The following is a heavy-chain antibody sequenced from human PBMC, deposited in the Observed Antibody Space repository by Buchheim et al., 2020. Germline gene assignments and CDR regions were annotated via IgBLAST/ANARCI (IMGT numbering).Heavy chain of an antibody. Sequence: EVQLVESGGGLVQPGGSLRLSCAASGFTFSDHYMDWVRQAPGKGLEWVGRIRNKLDSFTTQYAASVKGRFTISRADSENSLFLQMNSLKTEDTAVYYCVRGRHCTSTRCYSDYYYMLVWGKGTT. CDR2: IRNKLDSFTT. V-gene: IGHV3-72*01. J-gene: IGHJ6*03. CDR1: GFTFSDHY. CDR3: VRGRHCTSTRCYSDYYYMLV. D-gene: IGHD2-2*01.